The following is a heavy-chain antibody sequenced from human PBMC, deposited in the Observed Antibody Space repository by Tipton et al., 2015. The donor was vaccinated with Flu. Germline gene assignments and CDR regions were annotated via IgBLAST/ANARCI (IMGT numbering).Heavy chain of an antibody. D-gene: IGHD6-13*01. V-gene: IGHV3-13*01. Sequence: SLRLSCAGSGFTFSDYGMHWVRQVTGKGLEWVSGIGSSGDTYYAGSVKGQFTISRENAKNSLYLQMNSLRAGDTAVYYCARGPLPDSNWYNGMDVWGQGTSVTVFS. CDR2: IGSSGDT. CDR3: ARGPLPDSNWYNGMDV. J-gene: IGHJ6*02. CDR1: GFTFSDYG.